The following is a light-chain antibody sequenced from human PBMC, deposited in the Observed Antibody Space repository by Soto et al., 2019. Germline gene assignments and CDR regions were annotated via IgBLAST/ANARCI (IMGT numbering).Light chain of an antibody. CDR3: CSYTSISTSAV. CDR2: EVS. J-gene: IGLJ2*01. V-gene: IGLV2-14*01. CDR1: MRDVGAYNL. Sequence: QSVLTQPASVSGSPGQSITISCAGTMRDVGAYNLVSWYQQHPGKAPKLIIYEVSDRPSGVSNRFSGSKSGNTASLTISGLQTEDEADYYCCSYTSISTSAVFGGGTKLTVL.